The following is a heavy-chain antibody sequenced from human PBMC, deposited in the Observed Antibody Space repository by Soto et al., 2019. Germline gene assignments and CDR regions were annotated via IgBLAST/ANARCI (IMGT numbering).Heavy chain of an antibody. CDR3: TRGPRADSSGTGAH. CDR2: ISGYNGNT. D-gene: IGHD1-26*01. V-gene: IGHV1-18*04. J-gene: IGHJ4*02. Sequence: ASVKVSCKASGYTFSGYSITWVRQAPGQGLEWMGRISGYNGNTNYARTLRGRLTLTTDTSTSTAYMELRSLTSDDTAIYYCTRGPRADSSGTGAHWGQGTPVTVSS. CDR1: GYTFSGYS.